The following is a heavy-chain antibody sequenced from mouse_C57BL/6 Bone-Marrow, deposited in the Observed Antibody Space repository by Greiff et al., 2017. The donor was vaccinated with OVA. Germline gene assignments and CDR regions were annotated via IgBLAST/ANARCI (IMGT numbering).Heavy chain of an antibody. V-gene: IGHV2-5*01. CDR1: GFSLTSYG. CDR3: AKMDYYGSSYYFDD. CDR2: IWRGGST. Sequence: VQLQQSGPGLVQPSQSLSITCTVSGFSLTSYGVHWVRQSPGKGLEWLGVIWRGGSTDYNAAFMYRLSITKDNTKSQVFFKMNSLQADDTAIYYCAKMDYYGSSYYFDDWGQGTTLTVSS. D-gene: IGHD1-1*01. J-gene: IGHJ2*01.